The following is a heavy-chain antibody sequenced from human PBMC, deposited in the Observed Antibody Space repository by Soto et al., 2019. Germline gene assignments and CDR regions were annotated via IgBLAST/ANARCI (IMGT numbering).Heavy chain of an antibody. V-gene: IGHV4-34*01. CDR2: INHSGST. J-gene: IGHJ5*02. Sequence: ETLSLTCAVYGGSFSGYYWSWIRQPPGKGLEWIGEINHSGSTNYNPSLKSRVTISVDTSKNQFSLKLSSVTAADTAVYYCARRTTDRFDPWGQGTLVTVSS. D-gene: IGHD1-7*01. CDR3: ARRTTDRFDP. CDR1: GGSFSGYY.